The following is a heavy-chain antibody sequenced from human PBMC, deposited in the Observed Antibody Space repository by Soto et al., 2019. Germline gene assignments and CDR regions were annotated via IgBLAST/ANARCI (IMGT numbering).Heavy chain of an antibody. CDR3: ARGIPYGSGSYGYYFDY. J-gene: IGHJ4*02. V-gene: IGHV1-18*04. Sequence: SGEVSFEASCYTFTSYGISWVRQAPGRGLEWMGWISAYNGNTNYAQKLQGRVTMTTDTSTSTAYMELRSLRSDDTAVYYCARGIPYGSGSYGYYFDYWGQGTLVTVSS. D-gene: IGHD3-10*01. CDR1: CYTFTSYG. CDR2: ISAYNGNT.